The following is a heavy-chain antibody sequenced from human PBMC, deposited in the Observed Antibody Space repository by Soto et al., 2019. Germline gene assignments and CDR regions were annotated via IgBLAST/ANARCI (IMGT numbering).Heavy chain of an antibody. CDR2: ISYDGSNK. V-gene: IGHV3-30*18. J-gene: IGHJ4*02. Sequence: QVQLAESGGGVVQPGRSLRLSCAASGFTFSSYGMHWVRQAPGKGLEWVTVISYDGSNKYYVDSVKGRFTISRDNSENTLYLEMNSLRAEDTAVYYCAKDRHDYSNYFDHWGQGTLVIVSS. CDR3: AKDRHDYSNYFDH. D-gene: IGHD4-4*01. CDR1: GFTFSSYG.